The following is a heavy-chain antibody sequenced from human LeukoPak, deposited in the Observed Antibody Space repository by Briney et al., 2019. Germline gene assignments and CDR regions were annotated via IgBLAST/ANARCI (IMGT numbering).Heavy chain of an antibody. Sequence: ASVKVSCKASGYTFTSYFIHWVRQAPGQGLEWMGIINPSGGSTNYAQKFQGRVTMTRDTSTSTVYMELSSLRSDDTAVYYCARGGYYDSNGYYPSGAFDIWGQGTMVTVSS. CDR3: ARGGYYDSNGYYPSGAFDI. CDR1: GYTFTSYF. J-gene: IGHJ3*02. D-gene: IGHD3-22*01. V-gene: IGHV1-46*01. CDR2: INPSGGST.